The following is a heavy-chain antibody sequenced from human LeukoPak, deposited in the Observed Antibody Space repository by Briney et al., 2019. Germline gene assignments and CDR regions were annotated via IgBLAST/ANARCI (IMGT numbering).Heavy chain of an antibody. CDR2: INHSGST. Sequence: SETLSLTCAVYGGSFSDYYWSWIRQPPGKGLEWIGEINHSGSTNYNPSLKSRVTISVDTSKNQFSLKLSSVTAADTAVYYCASLFDWLSYDAFDIWGQGTMVTVSS. V-gene: IGHV4-34*01. CDR3: ASLFDWLSYDAFDI. D-gene: IGHD3-9*01. J-gene: IGHJ3*02. CDR1: GGSFSDYY.